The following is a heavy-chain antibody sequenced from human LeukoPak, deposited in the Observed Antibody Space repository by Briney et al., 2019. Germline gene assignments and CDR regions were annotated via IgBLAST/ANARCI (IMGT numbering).Heavy chain of an antibody. CDR1: GYSFTNYW. CDR3: ARQAAYQQPFDH. D-gene: IGHD2-2*01. Sequence: GESLKISCKGSGYSFTNYWIGWVRQMPGKGLEWMGIINPGDSDTRCSPSFQGQVTFSADKSITTAYLQWNSLKASDTATYYCARQAAYQQPFDHWGQGTLVTVSS. CDR2: INPGDSDT. J-gene: IGHJ4*02. V-gene: IGHV5-51*01.